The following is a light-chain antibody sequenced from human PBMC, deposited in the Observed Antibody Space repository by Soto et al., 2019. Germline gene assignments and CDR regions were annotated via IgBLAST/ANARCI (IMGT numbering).Light chain of an antibody. J-gene: IGKJ1*01. CDR3: QHYDGSPRT. V-gene: IGKV3-20*01. Sequence: VSTHFPGIFPLTPQERGTLSCRASQNLGTLYLAWFQQKSGQAPRLLIYSASRRATGIPDRFTGSGSGTDFTLTINRVEPEDFAVYFCQHYDGSPRTFGQGTKVDNK. CDR2: SAS. CDR1: QNLGTLY.